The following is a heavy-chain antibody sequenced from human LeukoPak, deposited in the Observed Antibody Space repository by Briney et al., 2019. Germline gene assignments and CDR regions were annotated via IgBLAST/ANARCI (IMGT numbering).Heavy chain of an antibody. CDR1: GGSISSGGYY. V-gene: IGHV4-31*03. CDR3: ARDLEGSLDY. J-gene: IGHJ4*02. CDR2: IYYSGST. Sequence: PSETLSLTCTVSGGSISSGGYYWSWIRQHPEKGLEWIGYIYYSGSTYYNPSLKSRVTISVDTSKNQFSLKLSSVTAADTAVYYCARDLEGSLDYWGQGTLVTVSS. D-gene: IGHD3-3*01.